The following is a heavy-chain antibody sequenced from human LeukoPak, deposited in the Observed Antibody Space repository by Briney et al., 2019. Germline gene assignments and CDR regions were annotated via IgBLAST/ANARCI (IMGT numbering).Heavy chain of an antibody. CDR2: IYYSGST. CDR1: GGSISDYH. V-gene: IGHV4-59*08. Sequence: PSETLSLTCTVSGGSISDYHCNWIRQPPGKTLEWMGSIYYSGSTSYNPSLKSRVTISVDTSKNQFSLNLNSVTAAATAVYYCARKVRSSLYNWFDPWGQGTLVTVYS. J-gene: IGHJ5*02. D-gene: IGHD6-6*01. CDR3: ARKVRSSLYNWFDP.